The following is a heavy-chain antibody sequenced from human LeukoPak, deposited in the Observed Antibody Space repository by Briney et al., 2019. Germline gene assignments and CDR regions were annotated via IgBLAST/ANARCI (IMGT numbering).Heavy chain of an antibody. CDR3: AKDGRKWELRGGYFDY. Sequence: GGSLRLSCAASGFTFSSYAMHWVRQAPGKGLEWVAVISYDGSNKYYADSVKGRFTISRDNSKNTLYLQMNSLRAEDTAVYYCAKDGRKWELRGGYFDYWGQGTLVTVSS. D-gene: IGHD1-26*01. J-gene: IGHJ4*02. CDR2: ISYDGSNK. V-gene: IGHV3-30-3*01. CDR1: GFTFSSYA.